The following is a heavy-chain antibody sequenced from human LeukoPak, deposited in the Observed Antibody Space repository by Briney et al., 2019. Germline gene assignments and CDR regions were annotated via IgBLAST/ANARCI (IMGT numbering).Heavy chain of an antibody. J-gene: IGHJ6*02. CDR3: AKDYYDSSGYYYGMDV. D-gene: IGHD3-22*01. V-gene: IGHV3-30*18. CDR2: ISYDGSNK. Sequence: PGRSLRLSCAASGFTFSSYGMHWVRQAPGKGLEWVAVISYDGSNKYYADSVKGPFTISRDNSKNPLYLQMNSLRAEDTAVYYCAKDYYDSSGYYYGMDVWGQGTTVTVSS. CDR1: GFTFSSYG.